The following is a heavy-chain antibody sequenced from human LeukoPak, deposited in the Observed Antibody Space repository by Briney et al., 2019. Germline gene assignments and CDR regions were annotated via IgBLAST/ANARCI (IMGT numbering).Heavy chain of an antibody. CDR1: GFTFSTYS. D-gene: IGHD6-13*01. CDR2: ISGSGANT. CDR3: AKYPASGGYFDY. Sequence: GGSLRPSCAASGFTFSTYSMSWVRLAPGKGLEWVSGISGSGANTYYADSVKGRFTISRDNSKNTLYLQMNSLRAEDTAVFYCAKYPASGGYFDYWGQGTLVTVSS. J-gene: IGHJ4*02. V-gene: IGHV3-23*01.